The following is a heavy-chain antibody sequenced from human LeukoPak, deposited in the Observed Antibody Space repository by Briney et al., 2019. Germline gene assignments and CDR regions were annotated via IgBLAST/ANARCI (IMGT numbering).Heavy chain of an antibody. CDR3: SMWAAGARAGFDY. D-gene: IGHD4/OR15-4a*01. J-gene: IGHJ4*02. CDR2: ISSNGGDT. V-gene: IGHV3-23*01. CDR1: GFTFINYA. Sequence: PGGSLRLSCAASGFTFINYAMTWVRQAPGKGLEWVSAISSNGGDTYYADSVKGRITISRDNSKNMLYLQMNSLRVEDTAVYYCSMWAAGARAGFDYWGQGTLVTVSS.